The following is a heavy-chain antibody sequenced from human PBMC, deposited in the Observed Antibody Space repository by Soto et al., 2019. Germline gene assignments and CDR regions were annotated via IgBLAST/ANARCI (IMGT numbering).Heavy chain of an antibody. D-gene: IGHD3-16*01. CDR1: GYSFPSYG. J-gene: IGHJ4*02. V-gene: IGHV1-18*01. CDR3: ARGESLWE. Sequence: QVQLVQSGTEVKKPGASVKVSCKASGYSFPSYGISWVRQAPGQGLEWMGWISIHNRNTYYAEKFQGRVTMTADTSTTTAHLELRSLRSDDTAMYYCARGESLWEWGQGTLVTVSS. CDR2: ISIHNRNT.